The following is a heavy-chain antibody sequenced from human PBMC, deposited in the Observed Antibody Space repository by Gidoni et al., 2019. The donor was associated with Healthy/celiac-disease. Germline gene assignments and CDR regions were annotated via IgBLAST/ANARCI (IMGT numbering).Heavy chain of an antibody. D-gene: IGHD1-26*01. V-gene: IGHV3-30*02. Sequence: QVPLVESVGGVFQPWGSLRLSCAASGFTFSSYGMHWVRQAPGKGLEWVAFIRDDGSNKYYADSVKGRFTISRDNSKNTLYLQMNSLRAEDTAVYYCAKDREGARGYFDYWGQGTLVTVSS. CDR1: GFTFSSYG. J-gene: IGHJ4*02. CDR3: AKDREGARGYFDY. CDR2: IRDDGSNK.